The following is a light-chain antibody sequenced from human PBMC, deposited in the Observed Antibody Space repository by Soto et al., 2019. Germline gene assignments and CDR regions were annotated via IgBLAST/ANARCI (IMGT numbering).Light chain of an antibody. Sequence: QSVLTQPASVSGSPGQSITISCAGTSSDVGAYNYVSWYQHHPGKAPKLMIYDVNNRPSGDSNRFSGSKSGKTASLTISGLQAEDEADYYCSSWTSGATYVFGSGTKLTVL. CDR1: SSDVGAYNY. J-gene: IGLJ1*01. CDR2: DVN. V-gene: IGLV2-14*03. CDR3: SSWTSGATYV.